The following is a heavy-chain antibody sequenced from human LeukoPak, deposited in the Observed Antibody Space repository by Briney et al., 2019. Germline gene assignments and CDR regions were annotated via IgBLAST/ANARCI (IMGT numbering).Heavy chain of an antibody. D-gene: IGHD6-6*01. CDR2: IYYSGST. V-gene: IGHV4-39*01. J-gene: IGHJ5*02. CDR3: ARHEVLREYSSSSRSWFDP. Sequence: SETLSLTCTVSGGSISSSSYYWGWVRQPPGKGLEWSGSIYYSGSTYYNPSLKSRVTISVDTSKNQFSLKLSSVTAADTAVYYCARHEVLREYSSSSRSWFDPWGQGTLVTVSS. CDR1: GGSISSSSYY.